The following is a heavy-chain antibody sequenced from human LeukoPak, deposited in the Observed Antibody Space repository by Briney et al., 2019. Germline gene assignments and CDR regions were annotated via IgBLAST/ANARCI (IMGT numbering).Heavy chain of an antibody. V-gene: IGHV4-61*02. CDR2: IYSSGST. Sequence: SQTLSLTCTVSGGSISSVSYYWSWIRQPAGKGLEWIGRIYSSGSTNYNPSLKSRVIITVDTSKNQFSLKLNSVTAADTAVYYCARGSMVRGARYYFDYWGQGTLVTVSS. J-gene: IGHJ4*02. CDR3: ARGSMVRGARYYFDY. D-gene: IGHD3-10*01. CDR1: GGSISSVSYY.